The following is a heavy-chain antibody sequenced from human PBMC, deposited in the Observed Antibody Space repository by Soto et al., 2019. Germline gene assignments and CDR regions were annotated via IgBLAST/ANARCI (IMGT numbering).Heavy chain of an antibody. J-gene: IGHJ3*02. CDR2: IKQDGSEK. CDR1: GFTFSSYW. CDR3: ARVNSGYDVHDAFDI. Sequence: EVQLVESGGGLVQPGGSLRLSCAASGFTFSSYWMSWVRQAPGKGLEWVANIKQDGSEKYYVDSVKGRFTISRDNAKNSLYLQMDSLRAEDTAVYYYARVNSGYDVHDAFDIWGQGTMVTVSS. D-gene: IGHD5-12*01. V-gene: IGHV3-7*01.